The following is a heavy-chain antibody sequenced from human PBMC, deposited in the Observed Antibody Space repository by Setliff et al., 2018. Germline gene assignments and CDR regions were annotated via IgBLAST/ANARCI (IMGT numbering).Heavy chain of an antibody. Sequence: SETLSLTCTVSGGSISSGSYYWSWIRQPAGKGLEWIGRIYTSGSTNYNPSLKSRVTISVDTSKNQFSLKLSSVTAADTAVYYCARGKIRITMIVVPTGGFYYYYYYMDVWGKGTTVTVSS. V-gene: IGHV4-61*02. J-gene: IGHJ6*03. D-gene: IGHD3-22*01. CDR2: IYTSGST. CDR3: ARGKIRITMIVVPTGGFYYYYYYMDV. CDR1: GGSISSGSYY.